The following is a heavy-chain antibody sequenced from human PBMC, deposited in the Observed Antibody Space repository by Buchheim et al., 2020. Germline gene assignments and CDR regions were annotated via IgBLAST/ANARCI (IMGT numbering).Heavy chain of an antibody. V-gene: IGHV4-30-4*01. D-gene: IGHD3-3*01. CDR1: GGSINSGDYY. CDR3: AKAVWSSYSNTFFFFGMDV. CDR2: IYFSGDT. Sequence: QVQLQESGPGLVRPSQTLSLTCTVSGGSINSGDYYWSWVRQPPGKGLEWMGYIYFSGDTYYNPSLKSRITMSLDTSKNQFSLRLTSVTAADTAVYYCAKAVWSSYSNTFFFFGMDVWGQLTT. J-gene: IGHJ6*01.